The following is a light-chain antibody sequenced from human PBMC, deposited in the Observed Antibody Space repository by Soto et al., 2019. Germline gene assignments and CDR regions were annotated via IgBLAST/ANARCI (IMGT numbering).Light chain of an antibody. CDR2: GAS. Sequence: EIVMTQSPATLSVSPGDRATLSCRASQSVSSNLAWYQQKPGQAPRLLIYGASTMATGIPARFSGSGSGTEFTLTISSLQSEDFAVYYCQQYNNWPPWTFGPGTKVEIK. CDR3: QQYNNWPPWT. CDR1: QSVSSN. V-gene: IGKV3-15*01. J-gene: IGKJ1*01.